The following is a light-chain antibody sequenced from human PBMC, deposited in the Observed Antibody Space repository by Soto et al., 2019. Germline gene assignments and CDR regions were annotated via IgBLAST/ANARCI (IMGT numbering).Light chain of an antibody. V-gene: IGKV1-5*03. CDR2: KAS. CDR3: QQYNSWPPIT. J-gene: IGKJ5*01. Sequence: DIDMTQSPSTLSASVGARLTIPCRASQSIADWLAWYQQKPGKAPKLLLYKASTLESGVPSRFSGSGSGTEFTLTISSLQSEDFVVYYCQQYNSWPPITFGQGTRLEIK. CDR1: QSIADW.